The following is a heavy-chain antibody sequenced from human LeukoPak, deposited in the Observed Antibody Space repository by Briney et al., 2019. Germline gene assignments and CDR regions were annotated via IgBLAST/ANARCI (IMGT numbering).Heavy chain of an antibody. D-gene: IGHD3-10*01. CDR2: INPNTGDT. Sequence: GASVKVSCKASGYTFTGYYMHWVRQAPGQGLEWMGWINPNTGDTNYAQKFQGRVTMTRDTSINTAYMDLSGLRSDDTAVYYCSRYYRYFDYWGQGTLVTVSS. V-gene: IGHV1-2*02. J-gene: IGHJ4*02. CDR3: SRYYRYFDY. CDR1: GYTFTGYY.